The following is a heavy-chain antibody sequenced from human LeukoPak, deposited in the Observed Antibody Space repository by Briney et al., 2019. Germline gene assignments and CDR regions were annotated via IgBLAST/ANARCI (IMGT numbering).Heavy chain of an antibody. V-gene: IGHV3-33*01. CDR3: ATDRNSGKYYDY. J-gene: IGHJ4*02. CDR2: IYYDGSNQ. CDR1: GLRFRNYG. Sequence: PGGSLRLSCVVSGLRFRNYGMHWVRQAPGKGLEWVAVIYYDGSNQYYADSVKGRFTVSRDNAKNTLYLQMDRLRAEDTAVYYCATDRNSGKYYDYWGQGTLVTVSS. D-gene: IGHD1-26*01.